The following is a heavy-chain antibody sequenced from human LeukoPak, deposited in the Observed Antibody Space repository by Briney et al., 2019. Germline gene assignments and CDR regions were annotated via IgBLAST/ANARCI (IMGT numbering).Heavy chain of an antibody. CDR2: ICYSRST. D-gene: IGHD5-12*01. J-gene: IGHJ3*02. CDR3: ARHSRSAYSGYENAFDI. CDR1: GGSISSSSYY. V-gene: IGHV4-39*01. Sequence: SETLSLTCTVSGGSISSSSYYWGWIRQPPGKGLEWIASICYSRSTYYNPSLKSRVTISVDTSKNQFSLKLRSVTAADTAIYYCARHSRSAYSGYENAFDIWGQGTVVTVSS.